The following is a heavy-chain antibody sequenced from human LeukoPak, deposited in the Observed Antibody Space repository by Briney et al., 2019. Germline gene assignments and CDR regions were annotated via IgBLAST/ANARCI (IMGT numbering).Heavy chain of an antibody. CDR2: ISYDGSNK. CDR3: ARDRRVRGVMVQFDY. V-gene: IGHV3-30-3*01. J-gene: IGHJ4*02. Sequence: GRSLRLSCAASGFTFSSYAMHWVRQAPGKGLEWVAVISYDGSNKYYADSVKGRFTISRDNSKNTLYLQMNSLRAEDTAVYYCARDRRVRGVMVQFDYWGQGTLVTVSS. CDR1: GFTFSSYA. D-gene: IGHD3-10*01.